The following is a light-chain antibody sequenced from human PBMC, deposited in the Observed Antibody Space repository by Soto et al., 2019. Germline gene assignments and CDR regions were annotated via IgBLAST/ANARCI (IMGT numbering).Light chain of an antibody. Sequence: QSALTQPASVSGSPGQSITISCSGTYNLVSWYQQHPGKAPKLMIFEVNKRPSGVSYRFSGSKSGNTASLTISALQAEDEADYYCSSYTTSITYVFGTGTKVTVL. CDR2: EVN. CDR3: SSYTTSITYV. CDR1: YNL. V-gene: IGLV2-14*02. J-gene: IGLJ1*01.